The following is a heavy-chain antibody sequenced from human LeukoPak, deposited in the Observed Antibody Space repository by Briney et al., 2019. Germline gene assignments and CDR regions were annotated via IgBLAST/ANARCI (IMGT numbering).Heavy chain of an antibody. D-gene: IGHD3-3*01. Sequence: PGGSLRLSCAASGFTFSSNGMSWVRQAPGKGLEWVSSISSSSSYIYYADSVKGRFTISRDNAKNSLYLQMNSLRAEDTAVYYCAREGGYDFWSGPGMDVWGQGTTVTVSS. CDR2: ISSSSSYI. J-gene: IGHJ6*02. CDR1: GFTFSSNG. V-gene: IGHV3-21*01. CDR3: AREGGYDFWSGPGMDV.